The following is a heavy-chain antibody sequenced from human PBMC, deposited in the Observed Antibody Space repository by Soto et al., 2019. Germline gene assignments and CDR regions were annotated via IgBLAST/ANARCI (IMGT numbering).Heavy chain of an antibody. CDR1: GGSFSGYY. V-gene: IGHV4-34*01. Sequence: SETLSLTCAVYGGSFSGYYWSWIRQPPGKGLEWIGEINHSGSTNYNPSLKSRVTISVDTSKNQFSLKLSSVTAADTAVYYCARAYSSSSRGYYYMDVWGKGTTVTVSS. J-gene: IGHJ6*03. CDR2: INHSGST. CDR3: ARAYSSSSRGYYYMDV. D-gene: IGHD6-6*01.